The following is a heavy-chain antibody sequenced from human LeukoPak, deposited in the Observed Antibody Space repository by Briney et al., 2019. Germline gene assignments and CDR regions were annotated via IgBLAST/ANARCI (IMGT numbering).Heavy chain of an antibody. CDR2: ISSSGSTL. J-gene: IGHJ4*02. Sequence: GGSLRLSCAASGFTFSSYEMNWVRQAPGKGLEWVSYISSSGSTLYYADSVKGRFTISRDNSKNSLYLQMNSLRTEDTALYYCAKDRPSVLFDYWGQGTLVTVSS. CDR1: GFTFSSYE. D-gene: IGHD6-6*01. V-gene: IGHV3-48*03. CDR3: AKDRPSVLFDY.